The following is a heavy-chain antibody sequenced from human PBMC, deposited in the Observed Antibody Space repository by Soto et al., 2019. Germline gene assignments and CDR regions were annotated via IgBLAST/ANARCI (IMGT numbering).Heavy chain of an antibody. Sequence: GGSLRLSCAASGFTFSSYSMNWVRQAPGKGLEWVSAISGSGGSTYYADSVKGRFTISRDNSKNTLYLQMNSLRAEDTAVYYCAETAYDSSGYYYATRGPQYFQHWGQGTLVTSPQ. J-gene: IGHJ1*01. CDR3: AETAYDSSGYYYATRGPQYFQH. V-gene: IGHV3-23*01. CDR1: GFTFSSYS. CDR2: ISGSGGST. D-gene: IGHD3-22*01.